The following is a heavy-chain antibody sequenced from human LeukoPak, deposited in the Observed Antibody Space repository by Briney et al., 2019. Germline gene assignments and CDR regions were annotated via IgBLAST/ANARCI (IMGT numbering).Heavy chain of an antibody. D-gene: IGHD3-22*01. CDR3: ARGITMIVVVHAFDY. CDR1: GFTFSSHS. Sequence: GGSLRLSCAASGFTFSSHSMNWVRQAPGKGLEWVSSISSSSSYIYYADSVKGRFTISRDNAKNSLYLQMNSLRAEDTAVYYCARGITMIVVVHAFDYWGQGTLVTVSS. J-gene: IGHJ4*02. V-gene: IGHV3-21*01. CDR2: ISSSSSYI.